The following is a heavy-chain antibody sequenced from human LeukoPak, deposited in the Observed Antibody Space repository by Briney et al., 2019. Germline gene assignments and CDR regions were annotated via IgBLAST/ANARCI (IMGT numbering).Heavy chain of an antibody. Sequence: GGSLRLSCAASGFTFDDYAMHWVRQAPGKGLEWVAVIWYDGSNKYYADSVKGRFTISRDNSKNTLYLQMNSLRAEDTAVYYCAREVHYYDSSGYYPPRAWFDYWGQGTLVTVSS. CDR2: IWYDGSNK. CDR1: GFTFDDYA. J-gene: IGHJ4*02. CDR3: AREVHYYDSSGYYPPRAWFDY. D-gene: IGHD3-22*01. V-gene: IGHV3-33*08.